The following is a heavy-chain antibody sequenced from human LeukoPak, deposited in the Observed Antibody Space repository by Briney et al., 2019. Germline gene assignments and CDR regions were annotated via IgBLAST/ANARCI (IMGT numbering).Heavy chain of an antibody. V-gene: IGHV3-23*01. CDR2: ISGSGGST. CDR1: GFTFSSYA. CDR3: AKAISPRLDYYHGIDV. Sequence: PGGSLRLSCAASGFTFSSYAMSWVRQAPGKGLEWVSAISGSGGSTYYADPVKGRFTISRDNSKNTLNLQMQSLRAEDTAVYFCAKAISPRLDYYHGIDVGGERTTVSVSS. J-gene: IGHJ6*04. D-gene: IGHD3-3*01.